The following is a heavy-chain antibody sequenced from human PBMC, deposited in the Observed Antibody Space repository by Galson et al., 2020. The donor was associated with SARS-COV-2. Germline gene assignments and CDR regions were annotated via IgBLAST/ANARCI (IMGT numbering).Heavy chain of an antibody. CDR3: ARGKYYCRGSTCSTPFGH. D-gene: IGHD2-15*01. Sequence: SETLSLTCTVSGGSISSAPYSWRWFRQIAGKAPEWSEYIYYSGSASYNPSLRDRLSISLDTSKNQFSLKVDSATAADTAVYDCARGKYYCRGSTCSTPFGHGGPGSLVTVSS. J-gene: IGHJ4*02. V-gene: IGHV4-31*03. CDR1: GGSISSAPYS. CDR2: IYYSGSA.